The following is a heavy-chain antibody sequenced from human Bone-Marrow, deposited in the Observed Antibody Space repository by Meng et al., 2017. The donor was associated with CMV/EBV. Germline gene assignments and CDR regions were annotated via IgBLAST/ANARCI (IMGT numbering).Heavy chain of an antibody. CDR3: ARENNYYYYYGMEV. J-gene: IGHJ6*02. V-gene: IGHV3-23*01. CDR1: GFTFSSYA. D-gene: IGHD2/OR15-2a*01. Sequence: GGSLRLSCAASGFTFSSYAMSWVRQAPGKGLEWVSAISGSGGSTYYADSVKGRFTISRDNSKNTLYLQMNSLRAEDTAVYYCARENNYYYYYGMEVWGQGTMVTVSS. CDR2: ISGSGGST.